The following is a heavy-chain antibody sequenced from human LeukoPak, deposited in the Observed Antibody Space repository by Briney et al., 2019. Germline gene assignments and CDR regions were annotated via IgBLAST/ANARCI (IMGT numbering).Heavy chain of an antibody. V-gene: IGHV3-30*18. CDR3: AKGSY. Sequence: RPGRSLRLSCAASGFTFSSYGMHWVRQAPGKGLEWVAVISYDGSNKYYADSVKGRFTISRDNSKNTLYLQMNSLRAEDTAIYYCAKGSYWGQGTLVTVSS. CDR1: GFTFSSYG. J-gene: IGHJ4*02. CDR2: ISYDGSNK.